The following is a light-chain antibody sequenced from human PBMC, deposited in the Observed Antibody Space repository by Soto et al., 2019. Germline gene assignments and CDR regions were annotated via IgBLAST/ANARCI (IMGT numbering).Light chain of an antibody. CDR1: SSDVGGYNY. CDR3: TSYTSSSTRV. J-gene: IGLJ1*01. CDR2: EVS. Sequence: QSALTQPASVSGSPGQPITISCTGTSSDVGGYNYVSWYQQHPGKAPKLMIYEVSNRPSGVSNRFSGSKSGNTASLTISGLQAEDEADYYCTSYTSSSTRVFGPGTKLTVL. V-gene: IGLV2-14*01.